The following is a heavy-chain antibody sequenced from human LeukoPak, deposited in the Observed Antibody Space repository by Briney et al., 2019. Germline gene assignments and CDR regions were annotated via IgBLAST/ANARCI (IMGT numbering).Heavy chain of an antibody. CDR3: VRESSGRNGADCFDF. Sequence: GGSLRLSCTASGFTFSSYGMHWVRQAPGKGLEWVAVIWYDGSNKFYADSVKGRFTISRDNSKNTLYVQMNSLRAEDTAVYYCVRESSGRNGADCFDFWGQGTLVTVSS. CDR2: IWYDGSNK. D-gene: IGHD1-26*01. CDR1: GFTFSSYG. J-gene: IGHJ4*02. V-gene: IGHV3-33*01.